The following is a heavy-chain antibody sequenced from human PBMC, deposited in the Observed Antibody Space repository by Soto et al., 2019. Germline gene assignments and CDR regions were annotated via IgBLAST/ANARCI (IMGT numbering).Heavy chain of an antibody. V-gene: IGHV3-48*02. Sequence: WGSLRLSCAASGFPFSSYSMNWVRQAPGKGLEWVSYISGSSSTIYYADSVKGRFTISRDNAKNSLYLQMNSLRDEDTAVYYCARERYSRNYGMDVWGQGTTVTVSS. J-gene: IGHJ6*02. D-gene: IGHD1-26*01. CDR3: ARERYSRNYGMDV. CDR1: GFPFSSYS. CDR2: ISGSSSTI.